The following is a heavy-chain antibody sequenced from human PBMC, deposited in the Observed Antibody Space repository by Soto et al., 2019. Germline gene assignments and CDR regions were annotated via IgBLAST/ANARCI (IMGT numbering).Heavy chain of an antibody. D-gene: IGHD1-20*01. J-gene: IGHJ2*01. V-gene: IGHV3-21*01. CDR2: ISSSSSSI. Sequence: PGKGLEWVSSISSSSSSIYYADSVKGRFSISRDNAKNSLYLQMNSLRAEDTFFFHSEDGIRASVPVSAFLLNRSSDL. CDR3: EDGIRASVPVSAFLLNRSSDL.